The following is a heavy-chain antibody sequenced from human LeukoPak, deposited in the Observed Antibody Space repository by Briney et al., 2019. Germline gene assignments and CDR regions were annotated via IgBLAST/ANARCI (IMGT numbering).Heavy chain of an antibody. J-gene: IGHJ4*02. D-gene: IGHD3-3*01. CDR1: GDSISSGRYY. V-gene: IGHV4-31*03. Sequence: SQTLSLTCTVSGDSISSGRYYWSWTRQHPGKGLEWIGYIYYSGSAYYKPSLKSRVTISVDTSKNQFSLKLNSVTAADTAVYYCAREGGPGTKYDGYWGQGTLVTVSS. CDR2: IYYSGSA. CDR3: AREGGPGTKYDGY.